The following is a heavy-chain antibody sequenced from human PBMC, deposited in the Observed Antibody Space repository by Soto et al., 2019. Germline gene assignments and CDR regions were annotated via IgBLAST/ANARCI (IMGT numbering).Heavy chain of an antibody. CDR1: GYSFTSYW. V-gene: IGHV5-51*01. D-gene: IGHD3-9*01. CDR3: ATYDDDILTGPERYAFDI. J-gene: IGHJ3*02. Sequence: HGESLKISCKGSGYSFTSYWIGWVRQMPGKGLEWMGIIYPGDSDTRYSPSFQGQVTISADKSISTAYLQWSSLKASDTAMYYCATYDDDILTGPERYAFDIWGQGTMVTVSS. CDR2: IYPGDSDT.